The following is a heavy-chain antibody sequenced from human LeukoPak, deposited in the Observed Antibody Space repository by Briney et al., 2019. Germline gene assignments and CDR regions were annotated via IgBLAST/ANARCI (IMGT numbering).Heavy chain of an antibody. CDR2: IYPGDSDT. CDR3: ARHHSRDPYNFFDS. J-gene: IGHJ4*02. V-gene: IGHV5-51*01. Sequence: KDGESLKISCQGSGYSFTSYWIAWVRQMPGKGLEWMGIIYPGDSDTRYSPSFQGQVTISTDKSISTAYLQWSSLKASDTAMYYCARHHSRDPYNFFDSWGQGTLVTVSS. D-gene: IGHD5-24*01. CDR1: GYSFTSYW.